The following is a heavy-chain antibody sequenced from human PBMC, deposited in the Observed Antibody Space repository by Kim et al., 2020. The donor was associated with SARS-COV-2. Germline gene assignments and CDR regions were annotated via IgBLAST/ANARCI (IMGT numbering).Heavy chain of an antibody. CDR2: INHSGST. Sequence: SETLSLTCAVYGGSFSGYYWSWIRQPPGKGLEWIGEINHSGSTNYNPSLKSRVTISVDTSKNQFSLKLSSVTAADTAVYYCARVAKGYCSSTSCYGFDYWGQGTLVTVSS. V-gene: IGHV4-34*01. CDR1: GGSFSGYY. CDR3: ARVAKGYCSSTSCYGFDY. D-gene: IGHD2-2*01. J-gene: IGHJ4*02.